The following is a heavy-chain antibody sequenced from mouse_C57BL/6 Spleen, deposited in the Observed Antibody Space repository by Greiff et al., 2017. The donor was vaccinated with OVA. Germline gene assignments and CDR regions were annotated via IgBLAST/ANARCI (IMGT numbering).Heavy chain of an antibody. CDR2: INPGSGGT. CDR3: ARRGDDYDY. CDR1: GYAFTNYL. Sequence: QVQLKQSGAELVRPGTSVKVSCKASGYAFTNYLIEWVKQRPGQGLEWIGVINPGSGGTNYNEKFKGKATLTADKSSSTAYMQLSSLTSEDSAVYFCARRGDDYDYWGQGTTLTVSS. J-gene: IGHJ2*01. D-gene: IGHD2-4*01. V-gene: IGHV1-54*01.